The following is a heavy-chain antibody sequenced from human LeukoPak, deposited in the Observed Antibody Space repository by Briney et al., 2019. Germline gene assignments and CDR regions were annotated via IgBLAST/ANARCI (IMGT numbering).Heavy chain of an antibody. CDR2: IIPIFGTA. CDR3: AGSSSYDILTGTLHY. V-gene: IGHV1-69*13. J-gene: IGHJ4*02. D-gene: IGHD3-9*01. CDR1: GYTFTSYG. Sequence: ASVKVSCKASGYTFTSYGISWVRQAPGQGLEWMGGIIPIFGTANYAQKFQGRVTITADESTSTAYMELSILRSEDTAVYYCAGSSSYDILTGTLHYWGQGTLVTVSS.